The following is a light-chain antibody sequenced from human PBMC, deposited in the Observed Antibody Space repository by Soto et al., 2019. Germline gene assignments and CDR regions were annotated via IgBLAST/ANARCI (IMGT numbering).Light chain of an antibody. CDR2: LNSDGSH. Sequence: QPVLTQSPSASASLGASVKLTCTLSSGHSSYAIPWYQQRPEKGPRYLMKLNSDGSHSKGDGIPDRFSGSSSGAERYLTISSLQSEDEADYYCQTWGTGIRVFGGGTKLTVL. J-gene: IGLJ3*02. V-gene: IGLV4-69*01. CDR1: SGHSSYA. CDR3: QTWGTGIRV.